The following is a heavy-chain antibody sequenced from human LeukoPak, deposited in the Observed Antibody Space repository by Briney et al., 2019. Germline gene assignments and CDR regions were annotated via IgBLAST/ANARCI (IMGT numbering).Heavy chain of an antibody. CDR3: ARSFLDYDILTGYYKSPFDY. CDR1: GGSISSYY. CDR2: IYYSGST. V-gene: IGHV4-59*08. J-gene: IGHJ4*02. Sequence: SETLSLTCTVSGGSISSYYWSWIRQPPGKGLEWIGYIYYSGSTNYNPSLKSRVTISVDTSKNQFSLKLSSVTAADTAVYYCARSFLDYDILTGYYKSPFDYWGQGTLVTVSS. D-gene: IGHD3-9*01.